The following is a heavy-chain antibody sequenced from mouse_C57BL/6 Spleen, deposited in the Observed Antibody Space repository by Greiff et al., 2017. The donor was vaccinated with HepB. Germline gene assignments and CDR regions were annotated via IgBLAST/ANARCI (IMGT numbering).Heavy chain of an antibody. CDR2: ISGGGGNT. D-gene: IGHD2-4*01. V-gene: IGHV5-9*01. Sequence: EVQLVESGGDLVKPGGSLKLSCAASGFTFSSYTMSWVRQTPEKRLEWVATISGGGGNTYYPDSVKGRFIISRDNAKNTLYSQMSSLRSEDTALYYCSRVYYDYHWYFDVCGTGTTVTVSS. CDR1: GFTFSSYT. J-gene: IGHJ1*03. CDR3: SRVYYDYHWYFDV.